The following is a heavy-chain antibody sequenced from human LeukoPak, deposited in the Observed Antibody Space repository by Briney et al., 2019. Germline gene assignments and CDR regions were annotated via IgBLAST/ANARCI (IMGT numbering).Heavy chain of an antibody. V-gene: IGHV1-69*05. D-gene: IGHD1-26*01. CDR2: IIPIFGTA. CDR3: AGGAAAIVGATEDY. J-gene: IGHJ4*02. CDR1: GGTFSSYA. Sequence: PVKVSCKASGGTFSSYAISWVRQAPGQGLEWMGRIIPIFGTANYAQKFQGRVTITTDESTSTAYMELSSLRSEDTAVYYCAGGAAAIVGATEDYWGQGTLVTVSS.